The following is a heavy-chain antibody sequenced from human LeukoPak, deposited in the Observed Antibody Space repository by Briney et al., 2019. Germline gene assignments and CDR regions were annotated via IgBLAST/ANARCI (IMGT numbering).Heavy chain of an antibody. CDR2: IYYSGST. D-gene: IGHD5-12*01. Sequence: SETLSLTCTVSGGSISSHYWSWIRQPPGKGLEWIGYIYYSGSTNYNPSLKSRVTISVDTSKNQFSLKLSSVTAADTAVYYCARDDPEATTAGAYYYYGMDVWGQGTTVTVSS. J-gene: IGHJ6*02. CDR3: ARDDPEATTAGAYYYYGMDV. CDR1: GGSISSHY. V-gene: IGHV4-59*11.